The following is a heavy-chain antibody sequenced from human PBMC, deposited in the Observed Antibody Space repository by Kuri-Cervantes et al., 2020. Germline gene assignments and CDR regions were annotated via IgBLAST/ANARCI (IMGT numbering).Heavy chain of an antibody. CDR2: IWFDGSNK. V-gene: IGHV3-33*06. J-gene: IGHJ4*02. D-gene: IGHD5-24*01. Sequence: GESLKISCAASGFTFSNYGMHWVRQAPGKGLEWVAVIWFDGSNKYHADSVKGRFTISRDNSKYTLYLQMNSLRDEDTAVYYCAKDGGDGYNSDLDYWGQGTLVTVSS. CDR3: AKDGGDGYNSDLDY. CDR1: GFTFSNYG.